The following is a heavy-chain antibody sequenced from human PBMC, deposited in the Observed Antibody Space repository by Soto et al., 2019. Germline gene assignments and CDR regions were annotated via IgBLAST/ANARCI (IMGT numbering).Heavy chain of an antibody. Sequence: ASVKVSCKASGYTFTSYAMHWVRQAPGQRLEWMGWINAGNGNTKYSQKFQGRVTITRDTSASTAYMELSSLRSEDTAVYYCARAYPPVSIAARPYYQENWFDPWGQGTLVTVSS. D-gene: IGHD6-6*01. CDR1: GYTFTSYA. V-gene: IGHV1-3*01. CDR3: ARAYPPVSIAARPYYQENWFDP. CDR2: INAGNGNT. J-gene: IGHJ5*02.